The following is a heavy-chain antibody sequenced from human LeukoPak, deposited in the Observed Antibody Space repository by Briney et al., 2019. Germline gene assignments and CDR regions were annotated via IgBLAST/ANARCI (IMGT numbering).Heavy chain of an antibody. J-gene: IGHJ4*02. Sequence: GGSLRLSCAASGFTFSSYAMSWVRQAPGKGLEWVSAISGSAGSTYYADSLKVRFTISRDNYKNTLYLQMNSLRAEDTAVYYCAKDFRYDSSGYLPGRFDYWGQGTLVTVSS. D-gene: IGHD3-22*01. CDR1: GFTFSSYA. CDR3: AKDFRYDSSGYLPGRFDY. CDR2: ISGSAGST. V-gene: IGHV3-23*01.